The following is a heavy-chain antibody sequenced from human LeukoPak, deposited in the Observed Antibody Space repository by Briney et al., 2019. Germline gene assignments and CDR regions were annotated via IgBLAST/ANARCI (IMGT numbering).Heavy chain of an antibody. CDR1: GGSISSGGYY. D-gene: IGHD2-2*01. CDR3: ARDRGRKYQLRYWYFDV. V-gene: IGHV4-31*03. Sequence: PSETLSLTCTVSGGSISSGGYYWSWIRQHPGRGLEYIGYIYYTGTAYRNPSLNSGTTYYSPSLKSRATISGDTSKNQFSLNLSSVTTADTAVYYCARDRGRKYQLRYWYFDVWGRGTLVTVSS. J-gene: IGHJ2*01. CDR2: IYYTGTAYRNPSLNSGTT.